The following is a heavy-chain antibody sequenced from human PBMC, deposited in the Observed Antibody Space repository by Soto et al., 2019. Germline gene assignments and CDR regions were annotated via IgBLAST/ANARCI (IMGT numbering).Heavy chain of an antibody. CDR1: GFTFADYA. V-gene: IGHV3-43D*04. CDR2: INADGSEK. CDR3: AKAKFYYDSSPYDS. Sequence: GGSLRLSCAVSGFTFADYAVHWVRQSAGKGLEWVSFINADGSEKYYADSVRGRFTISRDNSKDSFYLQMNSLRLEDTAMYYCAKAKFYYDSSPYDSWGQGTLVTVSS. J-gene: IGHJ4*02. D-gene: IGHD3-22*01.